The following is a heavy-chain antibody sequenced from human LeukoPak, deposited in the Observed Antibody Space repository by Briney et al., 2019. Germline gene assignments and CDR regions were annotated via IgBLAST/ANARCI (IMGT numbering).Heavy chain of an antibody. CDR1: GYTFTSYD. V-gene: IGHV1-8*01. Sequence: ASVKVSCKASGYTFTSYDINWVRQATGQGLEWMGWMNPNSGNTGYAQKFQGRVTMTRNTSIGTAYMELSSLRSEDTAVYYCARFPYSGYDLDFDYWGQGTLVTVSS. CDR2: MNPNSGNT. D-gene: IGHD5-12*01. J-gene: IGHJ4*02. CDR3: ARFPYSGYDLDFDY.